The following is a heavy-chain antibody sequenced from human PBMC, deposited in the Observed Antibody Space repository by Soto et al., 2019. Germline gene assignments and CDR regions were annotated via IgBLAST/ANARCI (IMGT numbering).Heavy chain of an antibody. CDR2: ISAHNGNT. Sequence: QVHLVQSGAEVKKPGASVKVSCQGSGYAFTTYGITWVRQAPGQGLEWMGWISAHNGNTNYAPKLQGRVTVTRDTSTSTAYRELRSLRYDYTAVLYWARGSYADYWGQGALVTVAS. CDR3: ARGSYADY. CDR1: GYAFTTYG. D-gene: IGHD3-10*01. V-gene: IGHV1-18*01. J-gene: IGHJ4*02.